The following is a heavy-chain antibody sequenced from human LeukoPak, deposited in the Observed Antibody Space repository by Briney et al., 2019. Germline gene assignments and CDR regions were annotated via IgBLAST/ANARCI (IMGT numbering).Heavy chain of an antibody. J-gene: IGHJ5*02. CDR2: IYSGGST. CDR1: GFTVSSNY. D-gene: IGHD2-2*01. CDR3: AKEGPSRSNWFDP. V-gene: IGHV3-53*05. Sequence: GGSLRLSCAASGFTVSSNYMSWVRQAPGKGLGWVSVIYSGGSTYYADSVKGRFTISRDNSKNTLYLQMNSLRAEDTAVYYCAKEGPSRSNWFDPWGQGTLVTVSS.